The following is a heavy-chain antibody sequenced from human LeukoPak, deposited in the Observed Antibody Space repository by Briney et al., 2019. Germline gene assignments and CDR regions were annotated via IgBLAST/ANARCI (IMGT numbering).Heavy chain of an antibody. CDR2: ISYDGGDK. CDR1: GFIFNNYA. D-gene: IGHD3-16*01. Sequence: PGKSLRLSCAASGFIFNNYAMYWVRQAPGKGLEWVALISYDGGDKYYAESMKGRITISRDNAENTLYLQMNNLRPDDTAFYFCVKEGVEYSYSYGDYWGQGTLVTVSS. CDR3: VKEGVEYSYSYGDY. J-gene: IGHJ4*02. V-gene: IGHV3-30*18.